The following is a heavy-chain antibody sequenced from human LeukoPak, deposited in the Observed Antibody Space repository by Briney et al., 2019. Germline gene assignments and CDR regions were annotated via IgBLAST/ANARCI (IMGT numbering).Heavy chain of an antibody. D-gene: IGHD2-2*02. CDR2: IYYSGST. Sequence: PSETLSLTCTVSGGSISSSSYYWGWIRQPPGKGLEWIGSIYYSGSTYYNPSLKSRVTISVDTSKNQFSLKLSSVTAADTAVYYCARLLGYCSSTSCYRSWFDPWGQGTLVTVSS. J-gene: IGHJ5*02. V-gene: IGHV4-39*01. CDR1: GGSISSSSYY. CDR3: ARLLGYCSSTSCYRSWFDP.